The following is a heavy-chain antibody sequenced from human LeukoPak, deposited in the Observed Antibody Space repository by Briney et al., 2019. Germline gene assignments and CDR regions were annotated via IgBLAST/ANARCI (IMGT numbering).Heavy chain of an antibody. CDR3: AREGSVVVPAATIYNWFDP. V-gene: IGHV1-46*01. J-gene: IGHJ5*02. CDR1: GYTFTSYY. D-gene: IGHD2-2*01. Sequence: ASVKVSCKASGYTFTSYYMHWVRQAPGQGLEWIGIINPSGGSTSYAQKFQGRVTMTRDTSTSTVYMELSSLRSEDTAVYYCAREGSVVVPAATIYNWFDPWGQGTLVTVSS. CDR2: INPSGGST.